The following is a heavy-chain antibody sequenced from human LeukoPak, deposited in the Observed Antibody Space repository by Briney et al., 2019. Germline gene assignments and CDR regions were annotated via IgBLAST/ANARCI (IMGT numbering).Heavy chain of an antibody. V-gene: IGHV3-7*04. CDR1: GFPFSSYW. D-gene: IGHD5-24*01. CDR2: IKQDGSKK. CDR3: TRVGYIDEGIDY. J-gene: IGHJ4*02. Sequence: GGSLRLSCVASGFPFSSYWMTWVRQAPGKGLEWVANIKQDGSKKSYVDSVKGRFTISRDHAKNSLYLQMNSLRAEDTAIYYCTRVGYIDEGIDYWGQGTLVTVSS.